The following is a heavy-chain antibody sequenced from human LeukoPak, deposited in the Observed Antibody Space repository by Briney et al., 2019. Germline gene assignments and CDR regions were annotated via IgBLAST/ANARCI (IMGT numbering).Heavy chain of an antibody. CDR1: GYSISSGYY. D-gene: IGHD6-19*01. J-gene: IGHJ4*02. CDR2: IYHSGST. Sequence: SETLSLTYTVSGYSISSGYYWGWIRQPPGKGLEWIGSIYHSGSTYYNPSLKSRVTISVDTSKNQFSLKLSSVTAADTAVYYCARAPIAVAGTWLDYWGQGTLVTVSS. CDR3: ARAPIAVAGTWLDY. V-gene: IGHV4-38-2*02.